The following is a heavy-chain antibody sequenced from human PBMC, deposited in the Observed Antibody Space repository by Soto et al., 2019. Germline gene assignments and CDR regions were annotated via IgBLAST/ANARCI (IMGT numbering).Heavy chain of an antibody. Sequence: SETLSLTCTVSGGSISPYYWSWIRQPPGKGLEWIGYIYYSGSTKYNPSLRSRLTISVDTSKNQFSLKLSSVTAADTAVYYCARDRATIGAGNTHYFYGMDVWGQGTTVTVS. J-gene: IGHJ6*02. CDR3: ARDRATIGAGNTHYFYGMDV. D-gene: IGHD1-26*01. CDR2: IYYSGST. V-gene: IGHV4-59*01. CDR1: GGSISPYY.